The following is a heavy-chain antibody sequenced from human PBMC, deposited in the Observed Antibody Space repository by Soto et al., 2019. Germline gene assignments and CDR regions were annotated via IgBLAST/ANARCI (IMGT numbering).Heavy chain of an antibody. D-gene: IGHD3-3*01. CDR2: IRGGGTRT. J-gene: IGHJ6*03. V-gene: IGHV3-23*01. CDR3: AKAIFGGHTDA. CDR1: GFTFNIYA. Sequence: GGSLRLSCAASGFTFNIYAMNWVRQAPGKGLEWVSGIRGGGTRTYYADTVKGRFTISRDNSKNMLYLQLNSLRVEDMAVYYCAKAIFGGHTDAWGKGTTVTVSS.